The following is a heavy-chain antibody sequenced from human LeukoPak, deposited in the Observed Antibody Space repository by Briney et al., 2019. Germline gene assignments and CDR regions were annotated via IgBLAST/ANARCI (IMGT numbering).Heavy chain of an antibody. CDR1: GFTFSSYW. Sequence: GGSLRLSCAASGFTFSSYWMSWVRQAPGKGLEWVANINQEGSEKFYGDSVKGRFTISRDNAKNSLYLQMSSLRAEDTAVYYCARDYYGSGSHYENWGQGTLVTVSS. D-gene: IGHD3-10*01. V-gene: IGHV3-7*03. CDR3: ARDYYGSGSHYEN. J-gene: IGHJ4*02. CDR2: INQEGSEK.